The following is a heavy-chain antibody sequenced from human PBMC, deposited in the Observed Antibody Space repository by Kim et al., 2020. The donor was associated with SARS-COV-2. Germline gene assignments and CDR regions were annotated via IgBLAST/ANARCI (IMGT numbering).Heavy chain of an antibody. V-gene: IGHV3-30*04. CDR3: ARDDTPFWGYYDSSGYPQPFDY. CDR2: ISYDGSNK. Sequence: GGSLRLSCAASGFTFSSYAMHWVRQAPGKGLEWVAVISYDGSNKYYADSVKGRFTISRDNSKNTLYLQMNSLRAEDTAVYYCARDDTPFWGYYDSSGYPQPFDYWGQGTLVTVSS. J-gene: IGHJ4*02. CDR1: GFTFSSYA. D-gene: IGHD3-22*01.